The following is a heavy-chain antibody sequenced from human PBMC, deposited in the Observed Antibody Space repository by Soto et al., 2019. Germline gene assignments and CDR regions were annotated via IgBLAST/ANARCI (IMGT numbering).Heavy chain of an antibody. Sequence: GSLRLSCAASGFTFSSYSMNWVRQAPGKGLEWVSSISSSSSYIYYADSVKGRFTISRDNAKNSLYLQMNSLRAEDTAVYYCARGEHYYDSSGYNFDYWGQGTLVTVSS. D-gene: IGHD3-22*01. CDR3: ARGEHYYDSSGYNFDY. CDR2: ISSSSSYI. CDR1: GFTFSSYS. V-gene: IGHV3-21*01. J-gene: IGHJ4*02.